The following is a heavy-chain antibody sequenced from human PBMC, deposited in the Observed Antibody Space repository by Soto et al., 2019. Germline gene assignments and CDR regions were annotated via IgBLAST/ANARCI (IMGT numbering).Heavy chain of an antibody. CDR3: VRPYCGSNTCHGAFDL. V-gene: IGHV3-13*04. CDR2: IGLAGDT. J-gene: IGHJ3*01. Sequence: SGFTFSSYAMHWVRQAPGKGLEWVSAIGLAGDTYYPDSVKGRFTLSRENAKNSLYLQMNSLRAGDTAVYYCVRPYCGSNTCHGAFDLWGQGTMVTVSS. CDR1: GFTFSSYA. D-gene: IGHD2-2*01.